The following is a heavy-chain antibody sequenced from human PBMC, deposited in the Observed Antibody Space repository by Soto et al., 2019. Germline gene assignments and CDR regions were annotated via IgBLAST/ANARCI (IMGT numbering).Heavy chain of an antibody. J-gene: IGHJ6*02. V-gene: IGHV3-30*18. D-gene: IGHD2-2*01. Sequence: PGGSLRLSCAASGFTFSSYGMHWVRQAPGKGLEWVAVISYDGSNKYYADSVKGRFTISRDNSKNTLYLQMNSLRAEDTAVYYCAKDLAPNIVLVPAALPAYYGMDVWGQGTTVTVSS. CDR1: GFTFSSYG. CDR2: ISYDGSNK. CDR3: AKDLAPNIVLVPAALPAYYGMDV.